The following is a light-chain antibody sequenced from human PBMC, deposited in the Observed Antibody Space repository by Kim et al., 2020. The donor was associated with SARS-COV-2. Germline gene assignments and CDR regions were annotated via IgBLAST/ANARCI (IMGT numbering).Light chain of an antibody. V-gene: IGKV1-16*02. CDR3: QQYLSYPLT. Sequence: ASVGDSVTITCRAGQDVSNFLAWFQQRPGEAPKSLIYASSSLRSGVPSHFSGSGSGTDFTLTISSLQPEDFATYYCQQYLSYPLTFGQGTKVDIK. J-gene: IGKJ1*01. CDR2: ASS. CDR1: QDVSNF.